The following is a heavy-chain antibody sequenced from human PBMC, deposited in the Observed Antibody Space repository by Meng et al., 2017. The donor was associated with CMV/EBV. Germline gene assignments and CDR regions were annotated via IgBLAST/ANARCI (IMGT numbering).Heavy chain of an antibody. CDR2: INPNSGGT. CDR3: ARDEGGYSAETRYDY. D-gene: IGHD5-12*01. CDR1: GYTFTGYY. J-gene: IGHJ4*02. Sequence: ASVKVSCKASGYTFTGYYMHWVRQAPGQGLEWTGWINPNSGGTNYAQKFQGRVTMTRDTSISTAYMELSRLRSDDTAVYYCARDEGGYSAETRYDYWGQGTLVTVSS. V-gene: IGHV1-2*02.